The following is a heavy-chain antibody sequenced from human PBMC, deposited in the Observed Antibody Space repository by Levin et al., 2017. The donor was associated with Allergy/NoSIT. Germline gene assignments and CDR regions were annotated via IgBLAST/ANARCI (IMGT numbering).Heavy chain of an antibody. CDR1: GGSISSTSYY. D-gene: IGHD4-17*01. CDR3: ARSYTVRSEDY. CDR2: ISYSGST. V-gene: IGHV4-39*01. J-gene: IGHJ4*02. Sequence: SETLSLTCTVSGGSISSTSYYWGWIRQPPGKGLEWVGSISYSGSTYYNPSLKSRVTISVDTSKNQFSLKLSSVTVADTAVYYCARSYTVRSEDYWGQGTLVTVSS.